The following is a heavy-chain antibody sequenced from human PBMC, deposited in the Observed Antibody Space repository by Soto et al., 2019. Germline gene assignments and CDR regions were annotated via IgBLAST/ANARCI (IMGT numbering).Heavy chain of an antibody. V-gene: IGHV4-34*01. CDR1: GGSFSGYY. CDR2: INHSGST. D-gene: IGHD5-18*01. Sequence: QVQLQQWGAGLLKPSETLSLTCAVYGGSFSGYYWSWIRQPPGKGLEWIGEINHSGSTNYNPSLKSRVTISVDTSKNQFSLKLSSVTAADTAVYYWARYSVHSYYLDYWGQGTLVTVSS. CDR3: ARYSVHSYYLDY. J-gene: IGHJ4*02.